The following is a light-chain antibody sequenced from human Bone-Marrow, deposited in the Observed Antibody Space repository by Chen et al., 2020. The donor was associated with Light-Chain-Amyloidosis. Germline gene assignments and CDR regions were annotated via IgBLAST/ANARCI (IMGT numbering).Light chain of an antibody. V-gene: IGLV2-11*01. CDR1: SSDVGGYNY. CDR3: CSYADSYTFEV. J-gene: IGLJ2*01. Sequence: QSALTQPRSVSGSPGQSVTISCTGTSSDVGGYNYVSWYQQHPGKAPKLMIYDVSKRPSGVPDRFAGSQSGNTASLTISGLQAEDEADYYCCSYADSYTFEVFGGGTKLTVL. CDR2: DVS.